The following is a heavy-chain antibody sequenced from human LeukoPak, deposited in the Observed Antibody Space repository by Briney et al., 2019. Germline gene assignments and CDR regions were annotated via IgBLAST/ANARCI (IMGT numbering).Heavy chain of an antibody. J-gene: IGHJ4*02. CDR1: GFTFTTFG. Sequence: PGRSLRLSCAASGFTFTTFGIHWVRQAPGKGLEWVAAISPHGDIEYYTDSVKGRFTISRDNSKNMIYLQMNSLRGEDSAVYYCAKINNNDDYWGQVNLVTVSS. V-gene: IGHV3-30*18. CDR3: AKINNNDDY. CDR2: ISPHGDIE. D-gene: IGHD1/OR15-1a*01.